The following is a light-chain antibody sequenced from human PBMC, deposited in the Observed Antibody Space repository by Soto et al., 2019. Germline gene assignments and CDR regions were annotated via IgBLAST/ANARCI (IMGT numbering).Light chain of an antibody. CDR3: SSYTSSSTVV. V-gene: IGLV2-14*01. CDR1: SSDVGGYNY. CDR2: DVS. J-gene: IGLJ3*02. Sequence: QSALTQPASVSGSPGQSISISCTGTSSDVGGYNYVSWYQQHPGKAPKLMICDVSTRPSGVSNRFSGSKSGNTASLPISGLQAEDEAEYYCSSYTSSSTVVFGGGTKLTVL.